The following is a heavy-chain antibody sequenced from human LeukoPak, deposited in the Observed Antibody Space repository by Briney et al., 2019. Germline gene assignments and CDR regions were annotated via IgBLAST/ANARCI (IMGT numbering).Heavy chain of an antibody. Sequence: SETLSLTCAVYGGSFSGYYWGWIRQPPGKGLEWIGSIYHSGSTYYNPSLKSRVTISVDTSKNQFSLKLSPVTAADTAVYYCARLDIVVVPAAMRGNWFDPWGQGTLVTVSS. J-gene: IGHJ5*02. V-gene: IGHV4-38-2*01. CDR1: GGSFSGYY. CDR3: ARLDIVVVPAAMRGNWFDP. D-gene: IGHD2-2*03. CDR2: IYHSGST.